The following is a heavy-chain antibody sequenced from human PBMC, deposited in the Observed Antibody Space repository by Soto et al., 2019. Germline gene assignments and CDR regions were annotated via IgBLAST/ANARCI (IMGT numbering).Heavy chain of an antibody. Sequence: PGGSLRLSCAASGFTFSSHAMHWVRQAPGKGLEFVSAITSQGGTTYYADSVKDRFTISRDNSKNMLYLQLGSLRGDDTAVYYCARGRGTAPPTKYWYFDLWGRGALVTVSS. J-gene: IGHJ2*01. CDR1: GFTFSSHA. CDR2: ITSQGGTT. V-gene: IGHV3-64*02. CDR3: ARGRGTAPPTKYWYFDL. D-gene: IGHD3-16*01.